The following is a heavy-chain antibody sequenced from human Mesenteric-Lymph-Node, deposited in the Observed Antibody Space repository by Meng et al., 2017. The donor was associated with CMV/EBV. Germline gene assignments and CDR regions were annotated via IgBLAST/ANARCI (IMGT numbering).Heavy chain of an antibody. CDR2: IYWDDDE. D-gene: IGHD3-10*01. J-gene: IGHJ3*02. CDR3: AHTYGSGSFYGDAFDI. Sequence: FSLSTGGEGVGWIRPAPGKPLEWLALIYWDDDERYSPSLKSRLTITKDTPKNKVVLTMTNVDPVDSGTYYCAHTYGSGSFYGDAFDIWGQGAMVTVSS. CDR1: FSLSTGGEG. V-gene: IGHV2-5*02.